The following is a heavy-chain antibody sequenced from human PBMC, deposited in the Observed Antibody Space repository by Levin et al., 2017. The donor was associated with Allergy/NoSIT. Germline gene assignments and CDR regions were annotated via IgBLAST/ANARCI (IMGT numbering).Heavy chain of an antibody. J-gene: IGHJ4*02. Sequence: KPGGSLRLSCAASGFTFSIYTMNWVRQAPGKGLEWISFISTNSAYIYYADSVRGRFTISRDNAKRSLYLQMDSLRDDDTAVYYCARGPEVWGQGTPVTVSS. CDR1: GFTFSIYT. CDR3: ARGPEV. CDR2: ISTNSAYI. V-gene: IGHV3-21*01.